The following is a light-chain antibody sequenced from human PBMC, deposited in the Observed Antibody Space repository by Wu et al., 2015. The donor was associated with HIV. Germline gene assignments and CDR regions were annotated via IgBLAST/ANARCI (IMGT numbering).Light chain of an antibody. J-gene: IGKJ2*01. Sequence: DIQLTQSPSSLSAPVGDRVSITCRTSQSVSKYLNWYQQKPGKAPKLLIFAASTLQGGVPPRFSGGGYGSEFTLTISNLQREDSATYYCQETYMIPFNFGPGTKLEIK. V-gene: IGKV1-39*01. CDR2: AAS. CDR3: QETYMIPFN. CDR1: QSVSKY.